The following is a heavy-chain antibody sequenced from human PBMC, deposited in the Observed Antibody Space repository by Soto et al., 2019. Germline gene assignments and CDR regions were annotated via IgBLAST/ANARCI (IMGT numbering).Heavy chain of an antibody. V-gene: IGHV4-39*01. CDR3: ARHPGYCSGGSCNGQYTLDV. D-gene: IGHD2-15*01. J-gene: IGHJ6*02. CDR1: GGSISSKSYS. CDR2: LYSNGDT. Sequence: SETLSLTCSVSGGSISSKSYSWGWIRQPPGKGLEWIGTLYSNGDTYYNPSLKSRVTISADTSQNQFSLDLTSVTATDTAVYFCARHPGYCSGGSCNGQYTLDVWGQGTTVTVS.